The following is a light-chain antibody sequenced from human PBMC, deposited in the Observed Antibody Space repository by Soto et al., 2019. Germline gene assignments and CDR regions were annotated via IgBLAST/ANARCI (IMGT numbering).Light chain of an antibody. CDR2: SNN. J-gene: IGLJ2*01. CDR1: SSNIGAGYD. V-gene: IGLV1-40*01. CDR3: QSYDGGLGVPKI. Sequence: QSVLTQPPSVSGAPGQRVTISCTGSSSNIGAGYDVHWYQQLPRTAPKLLIYSNNNRPSGVPDRFSGSRSGTSASLAITGLQPEDEADYYCQSYDGGLGVPKIFGGGTKLTVL.